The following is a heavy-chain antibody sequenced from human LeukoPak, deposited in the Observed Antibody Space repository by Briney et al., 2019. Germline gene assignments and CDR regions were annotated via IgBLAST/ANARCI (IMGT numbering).Heavy chain of an antibody. CDR1: RYTFTGYY. CDR2: INPNSGGT. Sequence: ASVKVSCKASRYTFTGYYMHWVRQAPGQQLECMGWINPNSGGTNYAQKFQGRVSMTRDTSISTAYMELSRLRSDDTAVYYCARGMVRGVIKTNYYYYYYMDVWGKGTTVTISS. J-gene: IGHJ6*03. CDR3: ARGMVRGVIKTNYYYYYYMDV. V-gene: IGHV1-2*02. D-gene: IGHD3-10*01.